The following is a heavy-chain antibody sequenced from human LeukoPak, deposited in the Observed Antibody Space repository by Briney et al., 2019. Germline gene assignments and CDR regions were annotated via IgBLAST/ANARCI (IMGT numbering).Heavy chain of an antibody. CDR1: GFALRSYT. D-gene: IGHD3-3*01. CDR3: AREGTAGGSGYFDY. Sequence: GGSLRLSCAASGFALRSYTVTWVRQAPGKGLEWVSSISSTSAYIYYAESVKGRFSVSRDNVDNVVHLQMSSLRAEDTAVYYCAREGTAGGSGYFDYWGQGTLVTVSS. J-gene: IGHJ4*02. CDR2: ISSTSAYI. V-gene: IGHV3-21*01.